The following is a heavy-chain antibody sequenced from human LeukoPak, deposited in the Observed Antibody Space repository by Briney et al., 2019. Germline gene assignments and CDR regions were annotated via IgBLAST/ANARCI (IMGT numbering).Heavy chain of an antibody. CDR1: GYTFTSYG. D-gene: IGHD6-13*01. CDR2: INPNSGGT. Sequence: ASVKVSCKASGYTFTSYGISWVRQAPGQGLEWMGWINPNSGGTNYAQKFQGRVTMTRDTSISTAYMELSRLRSDDTAVYYCARGGSGIAAAEDAFDIWGQGTMVTVSS. J-gene: IGHJ3*02. CDR3: ARGGSGIAAAEDAFDI. V-gene: IGHV1-2*02.